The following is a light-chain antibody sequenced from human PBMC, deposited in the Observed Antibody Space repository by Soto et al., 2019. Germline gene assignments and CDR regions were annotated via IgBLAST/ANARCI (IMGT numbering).Light chain of an antibody. CDR2: VNSDGSH. CDR1: SGHSNYA. V-gene: IGLV4-69*02. CDR3: QTWGTGIPV. J-gene: IGLJ3*02. Sequence: QSVLTQSTSASASLGASVNLTCTLSSGHSNYAIAWHQQQPEKGPRYFMNVNSDGSHTKGDGIPDRFSGSSSGADRYLTISRLQSEDEAEYYCQTWGTGIPVFGGGTKLTVL.